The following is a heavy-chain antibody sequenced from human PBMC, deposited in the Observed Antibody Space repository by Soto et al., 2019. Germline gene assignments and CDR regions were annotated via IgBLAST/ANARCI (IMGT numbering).Heavy chain of an antibody. CDR1: GFTFTNYN. D-gene: IGHD2-8*01. Sequence: GSLRLSCAASGFTFTNYNMNWVRHTPAKGLERVSFISSSSSDIYYADSVKGRFTISIDNAKNSLYLQMNSLRAEDTAISSCARDNGRGSTTSYYFDYWGQGTLLTVSS. J-gene: IGHJ4*02. CDR3: ARDNGRGSTTSYYFDY. V-gene: IGHV3-21*01. CDR2: ISSSSSDI.